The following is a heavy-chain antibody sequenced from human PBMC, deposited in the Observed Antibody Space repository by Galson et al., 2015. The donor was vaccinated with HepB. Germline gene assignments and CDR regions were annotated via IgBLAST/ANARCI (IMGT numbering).Heavy chain of an antibody. J-gene: IGHJ4*02. D-gene: IGHD3-3*01. V-gene: IGHV1-2*06. CDR2: INPNGGAT. CDR3: ARDLRPTNFGVFTLDY. CDR1: GFTFIGYQ. Sequence: SVKVSCKGSGFTFIGYQIHWVRQAPGQGLEWLGRINPNGGATTYAQKFQGRVTLTRTTSSKTAYMELTSLKPDDSAVYYCARDLRPTNFGVFTLDYWGQGSLVTVSS.